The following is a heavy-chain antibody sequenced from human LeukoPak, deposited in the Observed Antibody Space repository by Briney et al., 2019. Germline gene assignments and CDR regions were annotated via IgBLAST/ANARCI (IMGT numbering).Heavy chain of an antibody. CDR1: GGTFNNYG. Sequence: PGGSLRLSCAASGGTFNNYGLNWGCEAPRQGMERVSYISISDSARYYADSAMSRFTISRDNAKNSLYLQMNSLRAEDTAVYYCARASSDSSGWYHYYYYYYYMDVWGKGTTVTVSS. J-gene: IGHJ6*03. CDR2: ISISDSAR. D-gene: IGHD6-19*01. V-gene: IGHV3-48*04. CDR3: ARASSDSSGWYHYYYYYYYMDV.